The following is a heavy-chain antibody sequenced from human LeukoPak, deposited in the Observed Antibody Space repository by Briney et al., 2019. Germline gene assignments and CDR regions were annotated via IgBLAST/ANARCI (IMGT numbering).Heavy chain of an antibody. CDR2: ISGSGGST. D-gene: IGHD4-17*01. J-gene: IGHJ4*02. Sequence: GGSLRLSCAASGFAFSSYAMSWVRQAPGKGLEWVSAISGSGGSTYYADSVKGRFTISRDNSKNTLYLQMNSLRAEDTAVYYCANHRYDYGDSFDYWGQGTLVTVSS. CDR1: GFAFSSYA. V-gene: IGHV3-23*01. CDR3: ANHRYDYGDSFDY.